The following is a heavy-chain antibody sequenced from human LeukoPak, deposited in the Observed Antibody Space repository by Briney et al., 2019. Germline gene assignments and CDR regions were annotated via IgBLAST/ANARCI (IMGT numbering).Heavy chain of an antibody. Sequence: GSLRLSCSASGFTFSTYPTSRVRQAPWKGRACVSTISGGSGSTYCADSVKGRFTISRDNSKNTLYLQMNSLRDEDTAVYYCARGIAVTGTDLDYWGQGTLVTVSS. D-gene: IGHD6-19*01. V-gene: IGHV3-23*01. J-gene: IGHJ4*02. CDR3: ARGIAVTGTDLDY. CDR2: ISGGSGST. CDR1: GFTFSTYP.